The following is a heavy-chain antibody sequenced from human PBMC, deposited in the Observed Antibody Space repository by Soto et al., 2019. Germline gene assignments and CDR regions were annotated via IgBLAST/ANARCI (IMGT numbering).Heavy chain of an antibody. V-gene: IGHV1-69*01. CDR3: ARGSGVGATFYYYYGMDV. CDR2: IIPIFGTA. Sequence: VQLVQSGAEVKKPGSSVKVSCKASGGTFSSYAISWVRQAPGQGLEWMGGIIPIFGTANYAQKFQGRVTITADESTSTAYMELSSLRSEDTAVYYCARGSGVGATFYYYYGMDVWGQGTTVTVSS. J-gene: IGHJ6*02. D-gene: IGHD1-26*01. CDR1: GGTFSSYA.